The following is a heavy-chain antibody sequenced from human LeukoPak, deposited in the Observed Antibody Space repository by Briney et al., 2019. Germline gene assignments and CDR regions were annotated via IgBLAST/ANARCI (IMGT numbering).Heavy chain of an antibody. D-gene: IGHD3-9*01. J-gene: IGHJ4*02. CDR3: ARTGYYDILTGYYRD. CDR2: IYYSGST. CDR1: GFTFSSYS. V-gene: IGHV4-39*07. Sequence: PGGSLRLSCAASGFTFSSYSMNWIRQPPGKGLEWIGSIYYSGSTYYNPSLKSRVTLSVDTSKNQFSLQLSSVTAADTAVYYCARTGYYDILTGYYRDWGQGTLVTVSS.